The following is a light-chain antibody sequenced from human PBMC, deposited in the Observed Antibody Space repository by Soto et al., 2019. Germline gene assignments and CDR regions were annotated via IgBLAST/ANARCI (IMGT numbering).Light chain of an antibody. CDR2: GAS. CDR3: QQYGSSPLT. V-gene: IGKV3-20*01. CDR1: QSVSSSY. J-gene: IGKJ1*01. Sequence: EIVLTQSPGTLSLSPGERATLSCRASQSVSSSYLAWYQQKPGQAPRLLIYGASSRATGIPDSFSGSGSGTDFTLTISRLEPEDFAVYYCQQYGSSPLTFGQGTKVEIK.